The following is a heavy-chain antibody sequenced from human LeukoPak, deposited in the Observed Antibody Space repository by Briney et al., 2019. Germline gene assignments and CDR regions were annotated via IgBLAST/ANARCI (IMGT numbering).Heavy chain of an antibody. D-gene: IGHD2-2*01. J-gene: IGHJ4*02. CDR1: GGSISSGGYY. Sequence: KSSETLSLTCTVSGGSISSGGYYWSWIRQHPGKGLEWIGYIYYSGSTYYNPSLKSRVTISVDTSKNQFSLKLSSVTAADTAVYYCARVRVPAAHGGFDYWGQGTLVTVSS. CDR2: IYYSGST. CDR3: ARVRVPAAHGGFDY. V-gene: IGHV4-31*03.